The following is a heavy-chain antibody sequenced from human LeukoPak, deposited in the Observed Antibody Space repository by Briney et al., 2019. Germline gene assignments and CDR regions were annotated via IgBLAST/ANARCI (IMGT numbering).Heavy chain of an antibody. CDR3: AKDSPIWVRYFDWSTKDAFDI. V-gene: IGHV3-30*02. CDR2: IRYDGSNK. CDR1: GFTFSSYG. J-gene: IGHJ3*02. D-gene: IGHD3-9*01. Sequence: GGSLRLSCAASGFTFSSYGMHWVRQAPGKGLEWVAFIRYDGSNKYYADSVKGRFTISRDNSKNTLYLQMNSLRAEDTAVYYCAKDSPIWVRYFDWSTKDAFDIWGQGTMVTVSS.